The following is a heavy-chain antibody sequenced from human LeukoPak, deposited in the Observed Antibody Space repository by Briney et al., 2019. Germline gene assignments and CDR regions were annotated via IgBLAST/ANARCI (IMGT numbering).Heavy chain of an antibody. CDR1: GGSISSSY. CDR3: ARRGSKEWLGFNY. V-gene: IGHV4-4*07. D-gene: IGHD6-19*01. J-gene: IGHJ4*02. Sequence: SETLSLTCTVSGGSISSSYWNWIRQPAGKGLEWIGRIYSSGRTNNNPSLKSRVTMSVDTSKNQFSLNLSSMTAADTAVYYCARRGSKEWLGFNYWGQGTLVTVSS. CDR2: IYSSGRT.